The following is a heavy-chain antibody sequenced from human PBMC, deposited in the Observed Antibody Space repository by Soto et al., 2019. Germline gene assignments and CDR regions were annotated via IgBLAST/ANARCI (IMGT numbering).Heavy chain of an antibody. CDR2: INPSGGST. CDR3: ARVGYSSTGTTLHFHGLDV. CDR1: GYTFTSYY. V-gene: IGHV1-46*01. D-gene: IGHD3-22*01. Sequence: ASVKVSCKASGYTFTSYYMHWVRQAPGQGLEWMGIINPSGGSTSYAQKFQGRVTMTRDTSTSTVYMELSSLRSEDTAIYYCARVGYSSTGTTLHFHGLDVWGQGTTVTVS. J-gene: IGHJ6*02.